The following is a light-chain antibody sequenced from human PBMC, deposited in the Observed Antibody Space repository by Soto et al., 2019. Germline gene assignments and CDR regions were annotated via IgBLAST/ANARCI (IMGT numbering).Light chain of an antibody. CDR1: QIISTY. J-gene: IGKJ1*01. Sequence: DIQITQSPSSLSASVRYSVKITFRSSQIISTYLNWYQQRAGLAPRLLIYAASSLQSGVPPRFSGSGSGTDFTLTISSLQTEDFATYFCKQTYSAPPTFGKGTKVDIK. V-gene: IGKV1-39*01. CDR2: AAS. CDR3: KQTYSAPPT.